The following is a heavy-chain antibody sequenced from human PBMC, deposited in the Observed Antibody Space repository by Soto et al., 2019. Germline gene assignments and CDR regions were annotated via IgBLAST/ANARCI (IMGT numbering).Heavy chain of an antibody. V-gene: IGHV2-5*02. CDR1: GFSLSTRGVG. J-gene: IGHJ5*02. CDR3: AHNGGDGSGSKRNWFDP. Sequence: QITLKESGPTLVKPTQTLTLTCTFSGFSLSTRGVGVGWVRQPPGKALEWLALIYWDDDKRYRTYLRSRLSITQDTSTNQVVLTKTNMNPGDTATYSCAHNGGDGSGSKRNWFDPWGQGTLVTVSS. CDR2: IYWDDDK. D-gene: IGHD3-10*01.